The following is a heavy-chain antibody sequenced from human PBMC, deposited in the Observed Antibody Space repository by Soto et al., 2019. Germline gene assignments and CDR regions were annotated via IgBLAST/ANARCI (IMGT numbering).Heavy chain of an antibody. V-gene: IGHV1-3*01. Sequence: EASVEVSCKASGYTFTSYAMHWVRQAPGQRLEWMGWINAGNGNTKYSQKFQGRVTITRDTSASTAYMELSSLRSEDTAVYYCAKEDGSHYWFDPWGQGTLVTVSS. CDR1: GYTFTSYA. D-gene: IGHD1-26*01. CDR2: INAGNGNT. CDR3: AKEDGSHYWFDP. J-gene: IGHJ5*02.